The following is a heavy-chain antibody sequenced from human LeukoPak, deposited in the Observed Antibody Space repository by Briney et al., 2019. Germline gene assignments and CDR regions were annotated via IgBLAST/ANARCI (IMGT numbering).Heavy chain of an antibody. CDR1: THSLTMGLDY. CDR3: ASRDWFESRTFDI. V-gene: IGHV4-39*01. J-gene: IGHJ3*02. D-gene: IGHD3/OR15-3a*01. Sequence: QTLSPAWSHSTHSLTMGLDYWDWLRHPPWNGLEWLGSVYYSGSTYYNQSLKSRVTISADTSKNQFSLKLTSVTAAAPAVYYCASRDWFESRTFDIWGQGTMVTVSS. CDR2: VYYSGST.